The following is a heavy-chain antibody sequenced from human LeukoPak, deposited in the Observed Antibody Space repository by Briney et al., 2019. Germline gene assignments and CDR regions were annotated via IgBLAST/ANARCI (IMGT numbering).Heavy chain of an antibody. Sequence: SQTLSLTCTVSGGSISSGDYYWSWIRQHPGKGQEWIGYIHYSGSTHYNPSLKSRVIISVDTSKNQFSLKLRSVAAADTAVYYCARSRAGFTVIYFDYWGQGTLVTVSS. J-gene: IGHJ4*02. CDR3: ARSRAGFTVIYFDY. D-gene: IGHD4-17*01. CDR2: IHYSGST. V-gene: IGHV4-31*03. CDR1: GGSISSGDYY.